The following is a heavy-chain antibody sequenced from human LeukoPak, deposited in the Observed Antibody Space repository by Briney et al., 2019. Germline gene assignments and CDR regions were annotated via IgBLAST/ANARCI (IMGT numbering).Heavy chain of an antibody. CDR3: AKAYDILTGYYISLSV. J-gene: IGHJ4*02. Sequence: GGSLRLSCAASGFTFSSYWMHWVRQAPGKGLVWVSRINSDGSSTSYADSVKGRFTISRDNSKNTLYLQMNSLRAEDTAVYYCAKAYDILTGYYISLSVWGQGTLVTVSS. CDR1: GFTFSSYW. D-gene: IGHD3-9*01. V-gene: IGHV3-74*01. CDR2: INSDGSST.